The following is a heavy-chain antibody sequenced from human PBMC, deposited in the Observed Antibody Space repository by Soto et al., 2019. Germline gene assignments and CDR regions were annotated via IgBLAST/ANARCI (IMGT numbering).Heavy chain of an antibody. CDR3: ARGSGDSVAGTSLAYYYYGMDV. V-gene: IGHV3-33*01. CDR2: IWYDGSNK. Sequence: GSLRLSCAASGFTFSSYGMHWVRQAPGKGLEWVAVIWYDGSNKYYADSVKGRFTISRGNSKNTLYLQMNSLRAEDTAVYYCARGSGDSVAGTSLAYYYYGMDVWGQGTTVTVSS. D-gene: IGHD6-19*01. CDR1: GFTFSSYG. J-gene: IGHJ6*02.